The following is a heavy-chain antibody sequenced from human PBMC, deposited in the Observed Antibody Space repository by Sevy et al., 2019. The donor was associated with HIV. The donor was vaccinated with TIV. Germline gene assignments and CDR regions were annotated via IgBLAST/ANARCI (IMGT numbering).Heavy chain of an antibody. Sequence: GGSLRLSCAASGFTFSHHNMNWVRQAPGKGLKWISYISKSGSTTYFADSVRGRFTISRDNAKNPLFLEMHSLTDEDTAVYYCAREENRELGTIPLDSWGRGIQVTVSS. CDR1: GFTFSHHN. D-gene: IGHD7-27*01. CDR3: AREENRELGTIPLDS. V-gene: IGHV3-48*02. CDR2: ISKSGSTT. J-gene: IGHJ4*02.